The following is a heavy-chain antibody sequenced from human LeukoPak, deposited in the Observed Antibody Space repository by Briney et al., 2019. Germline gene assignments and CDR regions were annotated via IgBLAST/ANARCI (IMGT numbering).Heavy chain of an antibody. Sequence: EESLKISCKTSGYSFTSYWIAWVRQIPGKGLEWVGIINPADSDTRYSLSLQGQVAISADRSISTAYLQWSSLKASDTAIYYCARGEGGYNYAFWGQGTLVSVPS. CDR2: INPADSDT. D-gene: IGHD5-24*01. J-gene: IGHJ4*02. V-gene: IGHV5-51*01. CDR3: ARGEGGYNYAF. CDR1: GYSFTSYW.